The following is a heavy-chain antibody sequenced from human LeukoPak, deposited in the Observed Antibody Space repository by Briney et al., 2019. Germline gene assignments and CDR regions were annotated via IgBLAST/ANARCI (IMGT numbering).Heavy chain of an antibody. CDR1: GYTFTGYY. J-gene: IGHJ4*02. CDR3: ARGGSSWYFGY. V-gene: IGHV1-8*03. CDR2: MNPNSGNT. D-gene: IGHD6-13*01. Sequence: GASVKVSCKASGYTFTGYYMHWVRQAPGQGLEWMGWMNPNSGNTGYAQKFQGRVTITRNTSISTAYMELSSLRSEDTAVYYCARGGSSWYFGYWGQGTLVTVSS.